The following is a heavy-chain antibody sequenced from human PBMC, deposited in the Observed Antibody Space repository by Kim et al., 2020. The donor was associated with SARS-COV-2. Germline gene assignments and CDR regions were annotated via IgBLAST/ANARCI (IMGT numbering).Heavy chain of an antibody. V-gene: IGHV3-33*01. CDR3: ARDHLSSLYYFDY. Sequence: YADSVKGRLTISRDNSKNTLYLQMNSLRAEDTAVYYCARDHLSSLYYFDYWGQGTLVTVSS. D-gene: IGHD6-13*01. J-gene: IGHJ4*02.